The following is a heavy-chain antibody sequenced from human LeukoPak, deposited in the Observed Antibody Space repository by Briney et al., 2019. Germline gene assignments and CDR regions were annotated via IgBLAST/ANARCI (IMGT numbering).Heavy chain of an antibody. CDR3: ARIPTNAVPAAHNGFDI. D-gene: IGHD2-2*01. J-gene: IGHJ3*02. CDR2: IYYSGST. CDR1: GFSFSNTW. Sequence: GSLRLSCVASGFSFSNTWMSWVRQPPGKGLEWIGNIYYSGSTYYNPSLRSRVTMSVDTSKNQFSLKLSSVTAADTALYFCARIPTNAVPAAHNGFDIWGQGTMVTVSS. V-gene: IGHV4-59*04.